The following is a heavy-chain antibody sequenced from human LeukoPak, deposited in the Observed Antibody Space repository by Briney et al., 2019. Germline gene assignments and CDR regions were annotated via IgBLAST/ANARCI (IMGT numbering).Heavy chain of an antibody. CDR2: FRHSGGT. CDR1: GGSISRNW. CDR3: ALTIEDGLTLFNY. Sequence: SETLSLTCAVSGGSISRNWWTCVRQPPGKGLEWIGHFRHSGGTEYNPSLESRLTMSVDMSKKQFYLRLTSVTAADTAVYYCALTIEDGLTLFNYWAQGTLVTVSS. J-gene: IGHJ4*02. V-gene: IGHV4-4*02. D-gene: IGHD3-9*01.